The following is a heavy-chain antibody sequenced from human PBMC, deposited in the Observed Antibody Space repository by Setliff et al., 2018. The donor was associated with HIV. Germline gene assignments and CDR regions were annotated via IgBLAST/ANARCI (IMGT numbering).Heavy chain of an antibody. CDR1: GFTFSGFY. CDR3: AIHPKTWGWF. V-gene: IGHV3-53*01. J-gene: IGHJ4*02. CDR2: ISSQDYT. D-gene: IGHD3-10*01. Sequence: GGSLRLSCTASGFTFSGFYMNWVRQAPGKGLEWVSFISSQDYTDYADFVKGRFTISRDNSRNMLFLQMNSLRAEDTAVYYCAIHPKTWGWFWGQGTLVTVSS.